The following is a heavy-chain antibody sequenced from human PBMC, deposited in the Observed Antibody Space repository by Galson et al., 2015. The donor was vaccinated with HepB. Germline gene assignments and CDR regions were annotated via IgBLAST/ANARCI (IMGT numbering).Heavy chain of an antibody. J-gene: IGHJ5*01. D-gene: IGHD5/OR15-5a*01. V-gene: IGHV1-2*06. CDR1: GYTFTGYY. CDR2: INPDSGGT. CDR3: ARSRAMTLNWFDS. Sequence: SVKVSCKASGYTFTGYYMNWVRQAPGQGFEWMGRINPDSGGTNYAQKFQGRVTMTRDTSITTAYVELSSLTSDDTAVYYCARSRAMTLNWFDSWGQGTLVTVSS.